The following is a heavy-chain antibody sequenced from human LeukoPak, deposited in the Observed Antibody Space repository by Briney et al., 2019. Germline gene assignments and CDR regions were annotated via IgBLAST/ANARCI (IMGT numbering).Heavy chain of an antibody. D-gene: IGHD3-9*01. CDR1: GYTFTSYG. Sequence: ASVKVSCKASGYTFTSYGISWVRQAPGQGLEWMGWISAYNGNTNYAQKLQGRVTMTTDTSTSTAYMELRSLRSDDTAVYYCARGFVYDILTGYYNYYYGMDVWGQGTKVTVSS. J-gene: IGHJ6*02. V-gene: IGHV1-18*01. CDR3: ARGFVYDILTGYYNYYYGMDV. CDR2: ISAYNGNT.